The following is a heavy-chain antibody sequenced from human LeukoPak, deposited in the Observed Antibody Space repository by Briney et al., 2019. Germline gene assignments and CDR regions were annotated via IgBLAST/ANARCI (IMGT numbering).Heavy chain of an antibody. CDR3: AREATSGSYYYYYYMDV. Sequence: SETLSLTCTVSGGSFSSHYWSWIRQPPGKGLEWIGYIYYSGSTNYNPSLKSRVTISVDTSKNQFSLKLSSVTAADTAVYYCAREATSGSYYYYYYMDVWGKGTTVTISS. CDR1: GGSFSSHY. J-gene: IGHJ6*03. D-gene: IGHD1-26*01. CDR2: IYYSGST. V-gene: IGHV4-59*11.